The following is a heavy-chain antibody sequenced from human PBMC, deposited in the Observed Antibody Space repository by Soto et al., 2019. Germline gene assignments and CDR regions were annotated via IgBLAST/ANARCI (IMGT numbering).Heavy chain of an antibody. CDR1: GGSISSNSYY. J-gene: IGHJ6*02. CDR3: ARDVVETHYYYGMDV. CDR2: IYYSGST. Sequence: SETLSLTCTVSGGSISSNSYYWGRLRQPPGKGLEWIGYIYYSGSTNYNPSLKSRVTISVDTSKNQFSLKLSSVTAADTAVYYCARDVVETHYYYGMDVWGQGTTVTVSS. V-gene: IGHV4-61*01.